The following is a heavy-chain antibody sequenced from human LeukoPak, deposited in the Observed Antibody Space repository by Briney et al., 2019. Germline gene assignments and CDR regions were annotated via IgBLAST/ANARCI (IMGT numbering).Heavy chain of an antibody. CDR3: ASIAAAGTWFDP. D-gene: IGHD6-13*01. V-gene: IGHV4-39*01. J-gene: IGHJ5*02. CDR1: GGSISSSSYY. CDR2: IYYSGST. Sequence: PSETLSLTCTVSGGSISSSSYYWGWLRQPPGKGLEWIGSIYYSGSTYYNPSLKSRVTISVDTSENQFSLKLSSVTAADTAVYYCASIAAAGTWFDPWGQGTLVTVSS.